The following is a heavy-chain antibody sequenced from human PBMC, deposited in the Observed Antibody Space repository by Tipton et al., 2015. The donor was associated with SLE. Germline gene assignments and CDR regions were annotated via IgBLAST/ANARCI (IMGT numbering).Heavy chain of an antibody. J-gene: IGHJ4*02. CDR3: ARDVLPYNCDSTGYSL. CDR2: INPSGGST. V-gene: IGHV1-46*01. D-gene: IGHD3-22*01. Sequence: SCVASGFTFSSYGMHWVRQAPGQGLEWMGVINPSGGSTGYAQKFQGRVSMTTDTSSSTAYMELRSLMSDDTAVYYCARDVLPYNCDSTGYSLWGQGTLVTVSS. CDR1: GFTFSSYG.